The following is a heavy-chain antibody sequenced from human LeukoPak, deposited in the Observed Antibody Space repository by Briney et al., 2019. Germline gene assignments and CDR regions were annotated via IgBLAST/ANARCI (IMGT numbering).Heavy chain of an antibody. CDR3: ARESTTIFGVVTSYYCGMDV. J-gene: IGHJ6*02. CDR2: IYYSGTP. Sequence: SETLSLTCTVSGGSVSSGSYYWGWIRQPPGKGLELIGYIYYSGTPNYNPSLKSRVTISVDTSKNQFSLKLSSVTAADTAVYYCARESTTIFGVVTSYYCGMDVWGQGTTVTVSS. V-gene: IGHV4-61*01. D-gene: IGHD3-3*01. CDR1: GGSVSSGSYY.